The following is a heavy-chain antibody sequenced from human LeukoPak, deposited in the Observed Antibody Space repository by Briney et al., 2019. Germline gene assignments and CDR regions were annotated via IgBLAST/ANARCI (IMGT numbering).Heavy chain of an antibody. V-gene: IGHV3-66*01. J-gene: IGHJ4*02. D-gene: IGHD5-12*01. CDR1: GFTVSSNY. CDR3: AKDSVDIVATTLAGY. Sequence: GGSLRLSCAASGFTVSSNYMSWVRQAPGKGLEWVSVIYSGGSTYYADSVKGRFTISRDNSKNTLYLQMNSLRAEDTAVYYCAKDSVDIVATTLAGYWGQGTLVTVSS. CDR2: IYSGGST.